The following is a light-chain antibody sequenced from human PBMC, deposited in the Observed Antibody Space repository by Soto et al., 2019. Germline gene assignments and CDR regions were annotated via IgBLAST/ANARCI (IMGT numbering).Light chain of an antibody. J-gene: IGKJ4*01. CDR3: QQYINWPPLT. CDR1: QSVRSN. V-gene: IGKV3-15*01. CDR2: GAS. Sequence: EIVLTQSPATLSVCPGERATLSCRASQSVRSNLAWYQQKPGQGPRLLIFGASTRATNIPARFSGSGSGTEFTLTISSLQSEDFAVYYCQQYINWPPLTFGGGTKVEIK.